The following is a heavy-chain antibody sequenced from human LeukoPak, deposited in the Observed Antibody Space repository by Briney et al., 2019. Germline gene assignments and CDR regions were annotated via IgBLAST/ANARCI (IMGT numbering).Heavy chain of an antibody. CDR3: ARIGTPWFGELLSPDAFDI. CDR2: ISSSGSTI. CDR1: GFTFSSYE. Sequence: PGGSLRLSCAASGFTFSSYEMNWVRQAPGKGLEWVSYISSSGSTIYYADSVKGRFTISRDNAKNSLYLQMNSLRAEDTAVYYCARIGTPWFGELLSPDAFDIWGQGTMVTVSS. V-gene: IGHV3-48*03. J-gene: IGHJ3*02. D-gene: IGHD3-10*01.